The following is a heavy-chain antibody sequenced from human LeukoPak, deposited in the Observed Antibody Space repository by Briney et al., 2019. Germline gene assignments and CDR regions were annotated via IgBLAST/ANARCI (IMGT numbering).Heavy chain of an antibody. CDR3: ARPTYRDYGYGLAV. J-gene: IGHJ6*02. V-gene: IGHV3-33*01. D-gene: IGHD2-2*02. Sequence: PGRSLRLSCAASGFTFNDYCMHWVRQAPGKGLEWVALICYDGTNKYIVDSVKGRFTISRDNSKNTLYLQMKRLRAEDTAVYYCARPTYRDYGYGLAVWSQGTTVTLPS. CDR1: GFTFNDYC. CDR2: ICYDGTNK.